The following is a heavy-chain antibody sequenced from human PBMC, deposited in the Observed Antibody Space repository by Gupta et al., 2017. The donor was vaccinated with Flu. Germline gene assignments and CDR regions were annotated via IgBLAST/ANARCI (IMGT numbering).Heavy chain of an antibody. CDR2: IIPIFGTA. CDR1: GGTFSSYA. D-gene: IGHD5-12*01. V-gene: IGHV1-69*01. Sequence: QVQQVQSGAEVKKPGSAVKVSCKAAGGTFSSYAISWVRQAPGQGLEWMGGIIPIFGTANYAQKFQGRVTITADESTSTAYMELSSLRSEDTAVYYCARGDVVGSRLIYYYYGMDVWGQGTTVTVSS. J-gene: IGHJ6*02. CDR3: ARGDVVGSRLIYYYYGMDV.